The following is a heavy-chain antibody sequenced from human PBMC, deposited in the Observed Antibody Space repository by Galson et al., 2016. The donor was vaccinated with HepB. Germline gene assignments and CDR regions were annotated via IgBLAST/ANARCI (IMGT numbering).Heavy chain of an antibody. Sequence: SLRLSCAASGFTFSQFYITWFRQAPGKGLEWVSHISNSGGTEFFADSVKARFTMSRDNAKNAVSLHMSSLRVEDTGVYYCARNAIFGEMYKMGVWGRGTTVIVSS. D-gene: IGHD3-3*01. CDR3: ARNAIFGEMYKMGV. J-gene: IGHJ6*02. CDR1: GFTFSQFY. CDR2: ISNSGGTE. V-gene: IGHV3-11*01.